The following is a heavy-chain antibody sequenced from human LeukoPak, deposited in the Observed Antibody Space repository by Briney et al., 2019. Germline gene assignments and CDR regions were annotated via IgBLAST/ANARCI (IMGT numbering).Heavy chain of an antibody. Sequence: GGSLRLSCAASGFTFSSYAMHWVRQAPGKGLEWVAFIRYDGSNKYYADSVKGRFTISRDNSKNTLYLQMNSLRAEDTAVYYCAKARGNYDSSGYFDYWGQGTLVTVSP. CDR2: IRYDGSNK. J-gene: IGHJ4*02. V-gene: IGHV3-30*02. D-gene: IGHD3-22*01. CDR3: AKARGNYDSSGYFDY. CDR1: GFTFSSYA.